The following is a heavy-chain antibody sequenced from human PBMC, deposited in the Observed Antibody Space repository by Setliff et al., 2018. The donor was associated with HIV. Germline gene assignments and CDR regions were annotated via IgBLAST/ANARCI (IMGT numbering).Heavy chain of an antibody. V-gene: IGHV3-48*01. J-gene: IGHJ4*02. CDR1: GFTFTGLTFTDYN. CDR3: ARDDYDISTGYYPD. D-gene: IGHD3-9*01. CDR2: ISSSNSI. Sequence: GGSLRLSCAASGFTFTGLTFTDYNMNWVRQAPGKGLEWVSYISSSNSIYYADSVRGRCTISRDNAKSSLYLQMTSLRAEDTAVYYCARDDYDISTGYYPDWGQGTLVTVSS.